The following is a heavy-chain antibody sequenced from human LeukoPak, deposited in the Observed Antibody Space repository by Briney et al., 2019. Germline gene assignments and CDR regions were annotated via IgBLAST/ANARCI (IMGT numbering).Heavy chain of an antibody. D-gene: IGHD1-26*01. CDR2: TSFDGSNK. CDR3: AKYPGGFTGIVNYYHMDA. Sequence: GGSLRLSCAASGFTLSSYGMHWVRQAPGKGLEWVSITSFDGSNKYYTDSVKGRFTISRDNSKNTLFLQMNSLSPEDTALYYCAKYPGGFTGIVNYYHMDAWGKGTTVTVSS. J-gene: IGHJ6*03. V-gene: IGHV3-30*18. CDR1: GFTLSSYG.